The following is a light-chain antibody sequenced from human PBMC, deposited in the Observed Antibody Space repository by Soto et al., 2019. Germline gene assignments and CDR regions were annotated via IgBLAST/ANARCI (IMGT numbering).Light chain of an antibody. CDR2: DAS. V-gene: IGKV3D-20*01. CDR1: QSVRSNY. J-gene: IGKJ3*01. CDR3: HQYNSWPRGT. Sequence: EIVLTQSPATLSLSPGERATLSCGASQSVRSNYVAWFQQKPGLAPRLLIYDASSRATGIPDRFRGSGSGTDFTLTISSLQSEDSAVYYCHQYNSWPRGTFGPGTKVEIK.